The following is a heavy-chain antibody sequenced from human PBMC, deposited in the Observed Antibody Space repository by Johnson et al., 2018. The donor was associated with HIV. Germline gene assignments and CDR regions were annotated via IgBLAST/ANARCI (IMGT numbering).Heavy chain of an antibody. CDR3: AREKGAKGSSPSAFDI. CDR2: IKQDGSEK. D-gene: IGHD6-13*01. J-gene: IGHJ3*02. CDR1: GFTFSSYW. Sequence: VQLVESGGGLVKPGGSLRLSCAASGFTFSSYWMSWVRQAPGKGLEWVANIKQDGSEKYYVDSVKGRFTISRDNAKNSLYLQMNSLRAEDTAVYYCAREKGAKGSSPSAFDIWGQGTMVTVSS. V-gene: IGHV3-7*01.